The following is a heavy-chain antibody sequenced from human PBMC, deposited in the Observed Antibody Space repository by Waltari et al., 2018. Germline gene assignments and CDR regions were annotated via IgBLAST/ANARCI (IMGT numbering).Heavy chain of an antibody. V-gene: IGHV4-4*09. CDR1: GGSISSYY. CDR2: IYTSGST. J-gene: IGHJ4*02. CDR3: ARVNTMVRGVFDY. D-gene: IGHD3-10*01. Sequence: QVQLQESGPGLVKPSETLSLTCTVPGGSISSYYWRWIRQPPGKGLEWIGYIYTSGSTNYNPSLKSRVTISVDTSKNQFSLKLSSVTAADTAVYYCARVNTMVRGVFDYWGQGTLVTVSS.